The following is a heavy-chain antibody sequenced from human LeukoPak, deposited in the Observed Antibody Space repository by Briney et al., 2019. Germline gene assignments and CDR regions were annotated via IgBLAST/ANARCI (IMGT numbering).Heavy chain of an antibody. CDR3: ARGLPLGYCTYGVCYPPKHFDF. V-gene: IGHV1-8*03. J-gene: IGHJ4*02. Sequence: GASVKVSCKASGYTFTSCGISWVRQAPGKGLEWMGWVNPKSGNTGYKQKFQARVTITRDTSITTAYMELSSLTSDDTAVYFCARGLPLGYCTYGVCYPPKHFDFWGQGTLVTVSS. CDR2: VNPKSGNT. CDR1: GYTFTSCG. D-gene: IGHD2-8*01.